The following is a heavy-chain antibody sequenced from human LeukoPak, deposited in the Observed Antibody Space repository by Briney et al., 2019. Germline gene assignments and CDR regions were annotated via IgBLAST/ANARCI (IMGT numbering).Heavy chain of an antibody. CDR1: GYTFTSYG. V-gene: IGHV1-18*01. D-gene: IGHD3-22*01. CDR3: ARDQVEHYYDSSGQFDY. CDR2: ISAYNGNT. Sequence: GASVKVSCKASGYTFTSYGISWVRQAPGQGLEWMGWISAYNGNTNYAQKLQGRVTMTTDTSTSTAYMELRSLRSDDTAVYYCARDQVEHYYDSSGQFDYWGQGTLVTVSS. J-gene: IGHJ4*02.